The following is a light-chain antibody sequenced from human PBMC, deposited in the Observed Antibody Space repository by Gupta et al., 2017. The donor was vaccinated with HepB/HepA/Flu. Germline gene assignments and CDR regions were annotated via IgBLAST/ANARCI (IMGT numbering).Light chain of an antibody. Sequence: DIVLTQPPDSLAGLRGERATTNCKSSQSVLYSSNNKNYLAWYQQKPGQPPKLLIYWASTRESGVPDRFSGSGSGTDFTLTISSLQAEDVAVYYCQQYYSTPLTFGQGTKVEIK. J-gene: IGKJ1*01. CDR1: QSVLYSSNNKNY. V-gene: IGKV4-1*01. CDR2: WAS. CDR3: QQYYSTPLT.